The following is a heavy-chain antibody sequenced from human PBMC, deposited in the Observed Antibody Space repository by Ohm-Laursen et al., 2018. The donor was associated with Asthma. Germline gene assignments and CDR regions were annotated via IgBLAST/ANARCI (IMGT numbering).Heavy chain of an antibody. CDR2: IIPIFGTA. CDR1: GGTFSSYA. Sequence: SVKVSCKASGGTFSSYAISWVRQAPGQGLEWMGGIIPIFGTANYAQKFQGRVTITADESTSTAYMELSSLRSEDTAVYYCASAYDFGHAAFDYWGQGTLVTVSS. V-gene: IGHV1-69*13. CDR3: ASAYDFGHAAFDY. J-gene: IGHJ4*02. D-gene: IGHD3-3*01.